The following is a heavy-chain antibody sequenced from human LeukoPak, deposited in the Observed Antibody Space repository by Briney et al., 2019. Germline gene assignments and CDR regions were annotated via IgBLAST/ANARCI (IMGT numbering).Heavy chain of an antibody. CDR3: ATDPEAVAGTVRRDAFDI. D-gene: IGHD6-19*01. CDR1: GFTFSSYW. Sequence: PGGSLRLSCAASGFTFSSYWMHWVRQTPGKGLVWVSSISSSSSYIYYADSVKGRFTISRDNAKNSLYLQMNSLRAEDTAVYYCATDPEAVAGTVRRDAFDIWGQGTMVTVS. V-gene: IGHV3-21*01. J-gene: IGHJ3*02. CDR2: ISSSSSYI.